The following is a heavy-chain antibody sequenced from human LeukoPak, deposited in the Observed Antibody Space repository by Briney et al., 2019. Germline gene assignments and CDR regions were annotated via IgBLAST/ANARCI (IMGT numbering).Heavy chain of an antibody. D-gene: IGHD3-9*01. J-gene: IGHJ4*02. V-gene: IGHV3-30*18. Sequence: GGSLRLSCAASGFTFDGYGMHRVRQAPGKGLEWVAVLSYDGSNKYYADSVKGRFTISRDNSKDTLYLQMDSLRAEDTAVYFCAKDYDIFTGFSNGYYLDHWGQGTLVTVSS. CDR3: AKDYDIFTGFSNGYYLDH. CDR2: LSYDGSNK. CDR1: GFTFDGYG.